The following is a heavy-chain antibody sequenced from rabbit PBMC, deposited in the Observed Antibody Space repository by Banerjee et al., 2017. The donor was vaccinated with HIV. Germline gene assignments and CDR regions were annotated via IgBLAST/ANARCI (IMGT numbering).Heavy chain of an antibody. CDR1: GFDFSSNYY. Sequence: GGERSSRGGSLQHSSKASGFDFSSNYYMCWVRQAPGKGLEWIGCIYTSTGSTYYASWAKGRFTISKSSSSTVTQPMSRLAATAAACYFCPRAITRVLGWNFSVWGPGTLVTVS. D-gene: IGHD3-3*01. CDR2: IYTSTGST. V-gene: IGHV1S40*01. J-gene: IGHJ4*01. CDR3: PRAITRVLGWNFSV.